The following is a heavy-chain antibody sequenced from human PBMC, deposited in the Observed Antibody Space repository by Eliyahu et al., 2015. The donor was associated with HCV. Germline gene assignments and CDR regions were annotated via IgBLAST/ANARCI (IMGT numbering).Heavy chain of an antibody. J-gene: IGHJ6*02. D-gene: IGHD2-15*01. Sequence: QVQLVQSVQQVKKPGASVKVSCKASGYTXTSYXMHWVRQAPGQGLEXXGIINPSGGSTSYAQKFQGRVTMTRDTSTSTVYMELXSLRSEDTAVYYCARRVVVAASYYGMDVWGQGTTVTVSS. CDR1: GYTXTSYX. V-gene: IGHV1-46*01. CDR3: ARRVVVAASYYGMDV. CDR2: INPSGGST.